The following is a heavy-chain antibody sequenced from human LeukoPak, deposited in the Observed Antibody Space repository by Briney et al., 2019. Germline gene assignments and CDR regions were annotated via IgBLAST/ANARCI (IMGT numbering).Heavy chain of an antibody. CDR3: ARERDHGYSYGHVLDF. CDR1: GGSMSTYY. Sequence: SETLSLTCTVSGGSMSTYYWTWIRQTAGGGLEWIGQVHSSVGTTYNPSLRSRVSLSLDTSKNHFSLRLASVTAADTAVYFCARERDHGYSYGHVLDFWGKGIPVTVSS. CDR2: VHSSVGT. V-gene: IGHV4-4*07. D-gene: IGHD5-18*01. J-gene: IGHJ4*02.